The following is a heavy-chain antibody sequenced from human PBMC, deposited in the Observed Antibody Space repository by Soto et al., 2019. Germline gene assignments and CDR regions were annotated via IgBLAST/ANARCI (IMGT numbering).Heavy chain of an antibody. CDR1: GFTFSSYA. CDR2: IAYAGSKK. V-gene: IGHV3-30*09. D-gene: IGHD1-26*01. J-gene: IGHJ4*02. CDR3: ARAPRGEWEPLWSYYFDY. Sequence: QVQLVESGGGVFQPGRSLRLSCAASGFTFSSYAMHWVRQAPGKGLEWVAVIAYAGSKKYYADSVKGRFAISRDNSKNTRYLQMNSLRAEDTAVYFCARAPRGEWEPLWSYYFDYCCQGTLVTVS.